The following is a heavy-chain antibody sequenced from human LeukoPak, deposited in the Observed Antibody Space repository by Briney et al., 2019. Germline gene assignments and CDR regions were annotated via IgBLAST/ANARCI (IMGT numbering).Heavy chain of an antibody. CDR2: ISSSSSYI. Sequence: GGSLRLSCAASGFTFSSFSMNWVRQAPGKGLEWVSSISSSSSYIYYADSVKGRFTISRDNAKNSLYLQMNSLRAEDTAVYYCASPVGSGYLNVVDYWGQGTLVTVSS. V-gene: IGHV3-21*01. CDR1: GFTFSSFS. D-gene: IGHD3-3*01. CDR3: ASPVGSGYLNVVDY. J-gene: IGHJ4*02.